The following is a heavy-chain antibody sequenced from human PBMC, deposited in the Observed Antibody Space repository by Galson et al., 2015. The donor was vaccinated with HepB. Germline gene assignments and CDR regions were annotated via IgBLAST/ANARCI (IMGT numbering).Heavy chain of an antibody. J-gene: IGHJ4*02. D-gene: IGHD4/OR15-4a*01. CDR2: MNPNSGGT. Sequence: SVKVSCKASGYTFTAYYMHWVRQAPGQGFQWMGWMNPNSGGTNYAQKFQGRVTMTRDTSISTAYMELNSLRSDDTAVYYCARSSAEYGGFDFWGQGTLVTVSS. CDR3: ARSSAEYGGFDF. CDR1: GYTFTAYY. V-gene: IGHV1-2*02.